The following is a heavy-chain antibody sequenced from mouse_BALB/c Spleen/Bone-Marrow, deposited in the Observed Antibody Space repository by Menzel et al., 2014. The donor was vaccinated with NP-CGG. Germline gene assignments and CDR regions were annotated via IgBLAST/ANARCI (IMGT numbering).Heavy chain of an antibody. CDR2: ILPGSGST. V-gene: IGHV1-9*01. CDR1: GYTFRSHW. J-gene: IGHJ1*01. D-gene: IGHD2-1*01. CDR3: ARGGNFLWYFDV. Sequence: QVQLKESGAELMKPGASVKISCKATGYTFRSHWIEWVKQRPGHGLEWIGEILPGSGSTYYNEKFKGKATFTADTSSNTAYMQLSSLTSEASAVYYCARGGNFLWYFDVWGAGTTVTVSS.